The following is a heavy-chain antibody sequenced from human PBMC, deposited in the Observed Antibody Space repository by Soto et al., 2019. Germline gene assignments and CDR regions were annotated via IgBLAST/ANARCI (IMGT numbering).Heavy chain of an antibody. Sequence: SETLSLTCTVSGGSVSSGSYYWSWIRQPPGKGLEWIGYIYYSGSTNYNPSLKSRVTISVDTSKNQFSLKLSSVTAADTAVYYCARRSGSYYYYYGMDVWGQGTTVTVSS. D-gene: IGHD3-10*01. J-gene: IGHJ6*02. V-gene: IGHV4-61*01. CDR3: ARRSGSYYYYYGMDV. CDR2: IYYSGST. CDR1: GGSVSSGSYY.